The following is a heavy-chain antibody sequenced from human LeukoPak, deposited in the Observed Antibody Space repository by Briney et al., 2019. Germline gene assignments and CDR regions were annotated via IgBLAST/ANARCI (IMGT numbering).Heavy chain of an antibody. J-gene: IGHJ4*01. Sequence: GGSLRLSCAASGFTFSTDAMTWVRQAPGKGLQWVSAISGSGGSTYYGDSVKGRFTISRDNSKNMMYLQMNSLRVGDTAVYYCATDSSGWSKNYWGQEPWSPSPQ. D-gene: IGHD6-19*01. CDR3: ATDSSGWSKNY. V-gene: IGHV3-23*01. CDR2: ISGSGGST. CDR1: GFTFSTDA.